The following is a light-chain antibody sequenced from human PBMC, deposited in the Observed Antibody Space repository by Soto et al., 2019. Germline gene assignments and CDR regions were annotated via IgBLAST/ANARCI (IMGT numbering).Light chain of an antibody. Sequence: QSALTQPASVSGSPGQSITISCSGGTSDIGTYNYVSWYQHHPGKVPKVMIYEVSNRPSGVSNRFSGSKSGNTASLTISGLQPEDEADDYCISYTSSATLVFGGGTKLTVL. V-gene: IGLV2-14*01. CDR1: TSDIGTYNY. CDR2: EVS. CDR3: ISYTSSATLV. J-gene: IGLJ3*02.